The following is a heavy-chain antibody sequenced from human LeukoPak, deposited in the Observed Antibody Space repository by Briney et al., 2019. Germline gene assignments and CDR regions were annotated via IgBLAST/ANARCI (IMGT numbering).Heavy chain of an antibody. CDR2: VSADNGET. CDR3: ARDYQLLLLWDCFDP. J-gene: IGHJ5*02. V-gene: IGHV1-18*01. CDR1: GYSFNTYG. D-gene: IGHD2-2*01. Sequence: ASVKVSWKASGYSFNTYGISWVRQAPGQGLEWMGWVSADNGETNYAQKFQGRVTMTTDTSTSTAYMELRSLRSDDTAVYYCARDYQLLLLWDCFDPWGQGTLVSVSS.